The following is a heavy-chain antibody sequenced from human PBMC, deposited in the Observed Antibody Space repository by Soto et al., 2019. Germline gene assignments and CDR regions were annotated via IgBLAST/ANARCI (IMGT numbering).Heavy chain of an antibody. CDR2: IYYSGST. J-gene: IGHJ5*02. CDR3: ARMQYYYDSSGPRKKWFDP. V-gene: IGHV4-61*01. CDR1: GGSVSSGSYY. Sequence: SETLSLTCTVSGGSVSSGSYYWSWIRQPPGKGLEWIGYIYYSGSTNHNPSLKSRVTISVDTSKNQFSLKLSSVTAADTAVYYCARMQYYYDSSGPRKKWFDPWGQGTLVTVSS. D-gene: IGHD3-22*01.